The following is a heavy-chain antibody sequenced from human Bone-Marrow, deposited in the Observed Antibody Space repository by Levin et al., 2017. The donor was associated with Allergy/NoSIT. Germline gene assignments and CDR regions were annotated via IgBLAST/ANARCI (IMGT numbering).Heavy chain of an antibody. Sequence: GESLKISCSASGFSFSSYAMHWVRQAPGKGPEYVSVISSNGDNTLYADSVKGRFTISRDNSKNTVYLQMSSLRPEDTAVYYCVRGKDGYKWWGQGTLVTVSS. J-gene: IGHJ4*02. V-gene: IGHV3-64D*06. CDR1: GFSFSSYA. CDR2: ISSNGDNT. CDR3: VRGKDGYKW. D-gene: IGHD5-24*01.